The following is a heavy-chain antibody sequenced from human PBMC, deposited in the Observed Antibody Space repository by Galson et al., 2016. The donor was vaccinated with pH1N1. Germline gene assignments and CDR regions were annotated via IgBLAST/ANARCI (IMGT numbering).Heavy chain of an antibody. Sequence: SLRLSCAASGFTFSNFVMSWVRQAPGKGLEWVAVISYDGRNEYYADSVKGRFALSRDNSKNTMYMQMNSLRPEDTAMYYCAKATEFCRGGSCYANWFDPWGQGTLVTVSS. V-gene: IGHV3-30*18. J-gene: IGHJ5*02. CDR3: AKATEFCRGGSCYANWFDP. CDR1: GFTFSNFV. D-gene: IGHD2-15*01. CDR2: ISYDGRNE.